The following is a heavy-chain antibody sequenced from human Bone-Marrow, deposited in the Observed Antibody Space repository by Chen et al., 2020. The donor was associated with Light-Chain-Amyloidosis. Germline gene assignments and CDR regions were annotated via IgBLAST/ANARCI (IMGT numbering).Heavy chain of an antibody. Sequence: QLQLQESGPGLVKPLETLSLTCTVSGDSIRGTNYYWGWIRQPPGEGLECIGTISYDGYTYYNPSLKSRVTISLDTSKNQVSLKLSSVTAADTAVYYCAREIRLATPAAVTPDYWGQGTLVTVSS. V-gene: IGHV4-39*07. CDR2: ISYDGYT. D-gene: IGHD6-13*01. CDR1: GDSIRGTNYY. J-gene: IGHJ4*02. CDR3: AREIRLATPAAVTPDY.